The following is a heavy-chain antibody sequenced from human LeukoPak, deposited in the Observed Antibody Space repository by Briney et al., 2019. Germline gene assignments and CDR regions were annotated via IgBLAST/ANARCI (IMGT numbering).Heavy chain of an antibody. CDR3: VREGAHIAAVGNYFDY. D-gene: IGHD6-13*01. J-gene: IGHJ4*02. Sequence: PGGSLRLSCAASGFAFSSYWMHWVRQAPGKGLVWVSRINHDGSATIYADSVKGRFTFSRDNAKNTLHLQMNSLRVDDTAVYYCVREGAHIAAVGNYFDYWGQGTLVTVSS. V-gene: IGHV3-74*01. CDR1: GFAFSSYW. CDR2: INHDGSAT.